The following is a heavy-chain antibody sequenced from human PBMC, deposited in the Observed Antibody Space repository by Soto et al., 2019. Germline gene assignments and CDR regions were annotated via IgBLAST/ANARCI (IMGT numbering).Heavy chain of an antibody. CDR2: INAGNGIT. J-gene: IGHJ4*02. CDR3: AKGGYDYGFLFDC. Sequence: ASVKVSCKASGYTFTSYAMHWVRQAPGQRLEWMGWINAGNGITYYADSVKGRFTISRDNSKNTLYLQMNSLRAEDTAVYYCAKGGYDYGFLFDCWGQGTLVTVSS. CDR1: GYTFTSYA. V-gene: IGHV1-3*01. D-gene: IGHD5-18*01.